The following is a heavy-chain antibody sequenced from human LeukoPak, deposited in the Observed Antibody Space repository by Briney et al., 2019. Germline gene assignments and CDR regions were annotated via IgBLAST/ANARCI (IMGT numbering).Heavy chain of an antibody. V-gene: IGHV3-48*03. J-gene: IGHJ4*02. Sequence: PGGSLRLSCAASGFTFSSYEMNWVRQAPGKGLELVSYISSSCSTIYYADSVKGRFTISRDNSKNTLFLQMNSLRTEDTAVYYCAKNSLSSRLRYFDYWGQGTLVTVSS. D-gene: IGHD4-17*01. CDR1: GFTFSSYE. CDR3: AKNSLSSRLRYFDY. CDR2: ISSSCSTI.